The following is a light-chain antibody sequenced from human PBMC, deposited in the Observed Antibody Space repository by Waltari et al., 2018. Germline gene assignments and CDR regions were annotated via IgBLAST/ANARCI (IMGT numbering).Light chain of an antibody. Sequence: ESVMTQSPGTLSLPPGERATLSCRASQSVSSSYLAWYQQRPVQAPRLLIYGASSRATGVPDRFSASGSGTDFTLTISRLEPEDFAVYYCQQYGNSPIYTFGQGTKLEI. CDR3: QQYGNSPIYT. CDR2: GAS. J-gene: IGKJ2*01. V-gene: IGKV3-20*01. CDR1: QSVSSSY.